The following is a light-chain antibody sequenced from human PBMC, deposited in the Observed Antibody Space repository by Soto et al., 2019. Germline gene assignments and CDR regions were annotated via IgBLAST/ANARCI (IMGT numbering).Light chain of an antibody. J-gene: IGKJ4*02. Sequence: RATRSEMSSQSVSSSYLAWYQQKPGQAPRLLIYGASSRATGIPARFSGSGSGTEFTLTISRLQSEDFAVYYCQQYNTWPGTFGEGTKVDI. CDR1: QSVSSSY. CDR2: GAS. V-gene: IGKV3-15*01. CDR3: QQYNTWPGT.